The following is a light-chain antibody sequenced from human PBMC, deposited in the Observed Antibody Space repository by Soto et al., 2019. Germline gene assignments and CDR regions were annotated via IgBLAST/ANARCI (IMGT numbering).Light chain of an antibody. CDR3: QQYANSPPT. CDR1: QRVSSRS. Sequence: DIVLTQSPGTLSLSPGERATLSCRASQRVSSRSLAWYQKKPGQAPRLLISDASSRASGIPDRFSGSGSGTDFTLTISRLEPEDFAVYYCQQYANSPPTFGQGTKVEI. V-gene: IGKV3-20*01. J-gene: IGKJ1*01. CDR2: DAS.